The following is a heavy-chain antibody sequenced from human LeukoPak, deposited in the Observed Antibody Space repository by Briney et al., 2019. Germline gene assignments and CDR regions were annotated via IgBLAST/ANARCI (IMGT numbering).Heavy chain of an antibody. CDR2: INPNSGGT. CDR1: GYTFTGYY. Sequence: ASVKVSCKASGYTFTGYYMHWVRQAPGQGLEWMGWINPNSGGTNYAQKLQGRVTMTTDTSTSTAYMELRSLRSDDTAVYYCARDRRYYYGSGSYYNVDFDYWGQGTLVTVSS. D-gene: IGHD3-10*01. J-gene: IGHJ4*02. CDR3: ARDRRYYYGSGSYYNVDFDY. V-gene: IGHV1-2*02.